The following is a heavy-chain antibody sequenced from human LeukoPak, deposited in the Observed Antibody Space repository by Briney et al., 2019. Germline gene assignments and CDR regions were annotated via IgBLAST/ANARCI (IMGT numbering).Heavy chain of an antibody. Sequence: PSETLSLTCAVSGGSVSSGGYYWSWIRQHPGKGLEWIGYICYSGSSYYNPSLKSRVTMSVDTSKNQFSLKLTSVTAADTAVYYCACPDEDIRAVDYWGQGTLVTVSS. CDR2: ICYSGSS. CDR3: ACPDEDIRAVDY. J-gene: IGHJ4*02. CDR1: GGSVSSGGYY. D-gene: IGHD2-15*01. V-gene: IGHV4-31*11.